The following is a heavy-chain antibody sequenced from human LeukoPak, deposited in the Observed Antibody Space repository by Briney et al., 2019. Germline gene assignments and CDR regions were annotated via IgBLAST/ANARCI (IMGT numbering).Heavy chain of an antibody. J-gene: IGHJ4*02. CDR3: ARGGYYDSGRQEDFDY. CDR2: INPNSGGT. D-gene: IGHD3-22*01. V-gene: IGHV1-2*02. CDR1: GYTFTDYY. Sequence: ASVKVSCKTSGYTFTDYYMHWVRQAPGQGLEWMGWINPNSGGTNYAQKFQGRVTMTRDASIITAYMELSRLTSDDTAVYYCARGGYYDSGRQEDFDYWGQGTLVTVSS.